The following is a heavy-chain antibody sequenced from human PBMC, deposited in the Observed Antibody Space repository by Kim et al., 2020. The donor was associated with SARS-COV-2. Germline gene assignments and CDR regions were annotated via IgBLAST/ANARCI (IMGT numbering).Heavy chain of an antibody. CDR3: ASAPSYSSSWSSYWYFDL. V-gene: IGHV3-23*01. J-gene: IGHJ2*01. D-gene: IGHD6-13*01. Sequence: KGRFTNARDNSKNTLYLQMNSLRAEDTAVYYCASAPSYSSSWSSYWYFDLWGRGTLVTVSS.